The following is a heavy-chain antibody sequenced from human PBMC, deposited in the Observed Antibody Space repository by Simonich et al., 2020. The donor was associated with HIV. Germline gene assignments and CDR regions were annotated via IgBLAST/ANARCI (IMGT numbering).Heavy chain of an antibody. V-gene: IGHV4-34*01. D-gene: IGHD3-3*01. CDR3: ARRDRELILYFDY. J-gene: IGHJ4*02. CDR1: GGSFRGYY. CDR2: INHSGIT. Sequence: QVQLQQWGAGLLKPSETLSLTCAVSGGSFRGYYWSWIHQPPGKGLEWIGEINHSGITNYKSSLNSRATISVDKSKNQFSLKLSSVTAADTAIYYCARRDRELILYFDYWGQGNLVTVSS.